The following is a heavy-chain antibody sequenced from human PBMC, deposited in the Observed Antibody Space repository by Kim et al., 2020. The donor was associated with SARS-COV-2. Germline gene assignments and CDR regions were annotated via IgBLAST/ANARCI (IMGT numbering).Heavy chain of an antibody. Sequence: SETLSLTCTVSGGSISSSSYYWGWIRQPPGKGLEWIGSIYYSGSTYYNPSLKSRVTISVDTSKNQFSLKLSSVTAADTAVYYCARDPFLYGGNSFWFDPWGQGTLVTVSS. V-gene: IGHV4-39*07. CDR3: ARDPFLYGGNSFWFDP. D-gene: IGHD2-21*02. J-gene: IGHJ5*02. CDR2: IYYSGST. CDR1: GGSISSSSYY.